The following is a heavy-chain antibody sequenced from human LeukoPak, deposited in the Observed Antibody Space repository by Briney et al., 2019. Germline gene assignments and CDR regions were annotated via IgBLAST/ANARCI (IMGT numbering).Heavy chain of an antibody. V-gene: IGHV3-53*01. J-gene: IGHJ4*02. CDR3: ARVSYYYGSGSYHYFDY. D-gene: IGHD3-10*01. Sequence: PGGSLRLSCAASGFTVSSNYMSWVRQAPGKGLEWVSVIYSGGSTYYADSVKGRFTISRDNSKNTLYLQINSLRAEDTAVYYCARVSYYYGSGSYHYFDYWGQGTLVTVSS. CDR1: GFTVSSNY. CDR2: IYSGGST.